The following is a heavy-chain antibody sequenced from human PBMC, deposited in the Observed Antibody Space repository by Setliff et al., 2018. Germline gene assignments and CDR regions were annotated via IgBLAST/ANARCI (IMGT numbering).Heavy chain of an antibody. CDR2: NHAGNGIT. CDR1: GYTFTDKA. J-gene: IGHJ4*02. CDR3: ARSTDSNGYYGFDS. D-gene: IGHD3-22*01. Sequence: GASVKVSCKASGYTFTDKAIHWVRQAPGQRLEWMGWNHAGNGITEYSQDFQGRVSITRDTSASTAYMELRSLTSEDMAVYYCARSTDSNGYYGFDSWGQGTLVTAPQ. V-gene: IGHV1-3*02.